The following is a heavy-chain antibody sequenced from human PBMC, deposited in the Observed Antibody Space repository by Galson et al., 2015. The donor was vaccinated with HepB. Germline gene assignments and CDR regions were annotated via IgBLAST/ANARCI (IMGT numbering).Heavy chain of an antibody. J-gene: IGHJ4*02. Sequence: QSGAEVKKPGESLKISCKGSGYSFTSYWIGWVRQMPGKGLEWMGIIWPGDSETRYSPSFKGQVTISADKSVNTAYLQWSSLKASDTAMYYCARHGRYSSGSHYFDFWGQGTLVTVSS. V-gene: IGHV5-51*01. CDR1: GYSFTSYW. CDR2: IWPGDSET. CDR3: ARHGRYSSGSHYFDF. D-gene: IGHD5-18*01.